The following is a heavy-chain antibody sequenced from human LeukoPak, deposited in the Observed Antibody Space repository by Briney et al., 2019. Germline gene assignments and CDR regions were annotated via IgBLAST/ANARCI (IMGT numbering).Heavy chain of an antibody. J-gene: IGHJ4*02. Sequence: TGRALRLSCAASGFTFSSYGMHWVRQAPGKGLEWVAVIWYDGSNKYYADSVKGRFTISRDNSKNTLYLQMNSLRAEDTAVYYCTKDSPRQQFDYRGQGTLVTVSS. CDR2: IWYDGSNK. CDR3: TKDSPRQQFDY. V-gene: IGHV3-33*06. CDR1: GFTFSSYG. D-gene: IGHD6-13*01.